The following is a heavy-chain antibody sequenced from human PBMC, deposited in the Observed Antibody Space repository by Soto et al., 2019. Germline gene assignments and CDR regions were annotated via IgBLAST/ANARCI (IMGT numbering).Heavy chain of an antibody. CDR3: ARGDWGSTFDY. J-gene: IGHJ4*02. CDR1: GGSISSYY. V-gene: IGHV4-59*01. Sequence: SETLSLTCTVSGGSISSYYWSWIRQPPGKGLEWIGYIYYSGSTNYSPSLKSRVTISVDTSKNQFSLKLSSVTAADTAVYYCARGDWGSTFDYWGQGTLVTVSS. D-gene: IGHD7-27*01. CDR2: IYYSGST.